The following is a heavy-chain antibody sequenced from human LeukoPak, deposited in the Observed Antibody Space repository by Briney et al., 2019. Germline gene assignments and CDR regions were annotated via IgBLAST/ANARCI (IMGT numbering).Heavy chain of an antibody. D-gene: IGHD2-15*01. Sequence: ASVKVSCKASGYTFTSYDINWVRQATGQGLEWMGWMNPNSGNTGYAQKFQGRVTITADKSTSTAYMELSSLRSEDTAVYYCARETGGCSGGSCYGAWFDPWGQGTLVTVSS. CDR3: ARETGGCSGGSCYGAWFDP. J-gene: IGHJ5*02. CDR2: MNPNSGNT. CDR1: GYTFTSYD. V-gene: IGHV1-8*01.